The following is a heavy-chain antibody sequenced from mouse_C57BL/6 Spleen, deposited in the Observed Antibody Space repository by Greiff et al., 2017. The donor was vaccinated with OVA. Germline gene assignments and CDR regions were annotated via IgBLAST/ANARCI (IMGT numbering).Heavy chain of an antibody. V-gene: IGHV1-53*01. D-gene: IGHD2-12*01. CDR1: GYTFTSYW. J-gene: IGHJ2*01. Sequence: QVQLQQPGTELVKPGASVKLSCKASGYTFTSYWMHWVKQRPGQGLEWIGYINPSNGGTNYNAKFKSKATLTVDKSSSTAYMHLSSLTSEDSAVYYCATYALYFDYWGQGTTLTVSS. CDR3: ATYALYFDY. CDR2: INPSNGGT.